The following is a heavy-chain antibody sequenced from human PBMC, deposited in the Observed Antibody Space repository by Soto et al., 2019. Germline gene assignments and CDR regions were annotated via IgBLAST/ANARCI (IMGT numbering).Heavy chain of an antibody. Sequence: SETLSLTCTVSGGSISSHYWRWIRQPPGQGLEWIGYIYYSGSTYYNPSLKSRVTISEDTSINQFSLKLSTVTAADTAVYYCARAMYYYGSSGYFTTWGQGILVTVSS. V-gene: IGHV4-59*08. J-gene: IGHJ5*02. CDR1: GGSISSHY. D-gene: IGHD3-22*01. CDR3: ARAMYYYGSSGYFTT. CDR2: IYYSGST.